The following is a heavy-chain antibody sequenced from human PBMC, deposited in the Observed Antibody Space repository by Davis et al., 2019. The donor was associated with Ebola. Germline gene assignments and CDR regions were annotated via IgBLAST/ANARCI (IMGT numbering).Heavy chain of an antibody. J-gene: IGHJ4*02. CDR2: IRQDGSEK. CDR3: ARDWVGANVFDY. V-gene: IGHV3-7*01. Sequence: GESLKISCAASGFTFSSYWMSWVRQAPGKGLEWEANIRQDGSEKYYVDSVKGRFTISRDNAKNSLYLQMNSLRVDDTAVYYCARDWVGANVFDYWGQGTLVTVSS. CDR1: GFTFSSYW. D-gene: IGHD1-26*01.